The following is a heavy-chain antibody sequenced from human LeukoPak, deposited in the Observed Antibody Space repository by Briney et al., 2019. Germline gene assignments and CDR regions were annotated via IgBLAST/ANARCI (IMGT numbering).Heavy chain of an antibody. CDR2: INHSGST. D-gene: IGHD2-21*01. V-gene: IGHV4-34*01. CDR1: GGSFSGYY. CDR3: ARPRIRYFDL. J-gene: IGHJ2*01. Sequence: PSETLSLTCAVYGGSFSGYYWSWIRQPPGKGLEWIGEINHSGSTNYNPSLKSRVTISVDTSKNQFSLKLSSVTAADTAVYYCARPRIRYFDLWGRGTLVTVSS.